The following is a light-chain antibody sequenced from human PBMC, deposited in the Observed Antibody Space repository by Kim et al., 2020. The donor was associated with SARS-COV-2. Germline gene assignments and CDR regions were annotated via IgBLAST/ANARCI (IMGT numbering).Light chain of an antibody. CDR3: QQYNNWPPSNT. Sequence: EIVMTQSPATLSVSPGERATLSCRASQSVSSNLAWYQQKPGQAPRLLIYGASTRATGIPARFSGSGSVTEFTLTISSLQSEDFAVYYCQQYNNWPPSNTFGQGTRLEIK. J-gene: IGKJ5*01. CDR2: GAS. CDR1: QSVSSN. V-gene: IGKV3-15*01.